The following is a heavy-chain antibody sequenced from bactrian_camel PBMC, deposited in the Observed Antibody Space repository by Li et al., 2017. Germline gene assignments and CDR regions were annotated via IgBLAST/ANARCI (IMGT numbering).Heavy chain of an antibody. CDR3: AADSAKGVIDIEDYSNYACTGGLSDFGY. CDR1: KFTANTQC. V-gene: IGHV3S60*01. CDR2: LRTGAGRA. Sequence: HVQLVESGGGSVQAGGSLRLSCVVSKFTANTQCMVWFRQAPGKEREWVASLRTGAGRAYYADSVKGRFTISKDDAKNTLFLEMNSLEPEDTAMYYCAADSAKGVIDIEDYSNYACTGGLSDFGYWGQGTQVTVS. J-gene: IGHJ6*01. D-gene: IGHD4*01.